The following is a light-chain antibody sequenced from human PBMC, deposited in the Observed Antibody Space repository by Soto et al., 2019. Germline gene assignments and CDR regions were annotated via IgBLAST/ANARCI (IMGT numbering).Light chain of an antibody. CDR3: CSYAGSSTFVL. CDR1: SNDVGTYKF. V-gene: IGLV2-23*03. CDR2: EGS. J-gene: IGLJ3*02. Sequence: QSALTQPASVSGSPGQSITISCTGTSNDVGTYKFVSWYQQHPGKAPKLMIYEGSERPSGVSHRFSGSKSGNTASLTISGLQAEDEADYYCCSYAGSSTFVLFGGGTKLTVL.